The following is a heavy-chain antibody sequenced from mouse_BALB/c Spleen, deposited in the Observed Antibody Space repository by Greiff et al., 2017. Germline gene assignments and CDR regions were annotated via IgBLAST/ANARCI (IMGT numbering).Heavy chain of an antibody. CDR3: TRFVIHYPFYYAMDY. D-gene: IGHD1-2*01. Sequence: QVQLQQSGAELVKPGASVKLSCKASGYTFTSYYMYWVKQRPGQGLEWTGEINPSNGGTNFNEKFKSKATLTVDKSSSTAYMQLSSLTSEDSAVYYCTRFVIHYPFYYAMDYWGQGTSVTVSS. CDR2: INPSNGGT. CDR1: GYTFTSYY. J-gene: IGHJ4*01. V-gene: IGHV1S81*02.